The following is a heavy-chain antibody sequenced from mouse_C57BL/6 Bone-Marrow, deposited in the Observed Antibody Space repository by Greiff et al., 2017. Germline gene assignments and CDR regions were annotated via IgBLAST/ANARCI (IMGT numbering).Heavy chain of an antibody. CDR1: GYTFTSYT. J-gene: IGHJ2*01. CDR3: ASSYGGDY. CDR2: INPSSGYT. V-gene: IGHV1-4*01. D-gene: IGHD1-1*01. Sequence: LVESGAELARPGASVKMSCKASGYTFTSYTMHWVKQRPGQGLEWIGYINPSSGYTKYNQKFKDKATLTADKSSSTAYMQLSSLTSEDYAVCYCASSYGGDYWGQGTTLTVSS.